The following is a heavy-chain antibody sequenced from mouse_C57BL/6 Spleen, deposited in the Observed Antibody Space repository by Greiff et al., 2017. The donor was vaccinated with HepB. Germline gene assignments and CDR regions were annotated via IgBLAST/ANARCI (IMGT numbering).Heavy chain of an antibody. CDR3: ARSPGSSYSYYFDY. J-gene: IGHJ2*01. V-gene: IGHV5-9*01. Sequence: EVKLMESGGGLVKPGGSLKLSCAASGFTFSSYTMSWVRQTPEKRLEWVATISGGGGNTYYPDSVKGRFTISRDNAKNTLYLQMSSLRSEDTALYYCARSPGSSYSYYFDYWGQGTTLTVSS. D-gene: IGHD1-1*01. CDR2: ISGGGGNT. CDR1: GFTFSSYT.